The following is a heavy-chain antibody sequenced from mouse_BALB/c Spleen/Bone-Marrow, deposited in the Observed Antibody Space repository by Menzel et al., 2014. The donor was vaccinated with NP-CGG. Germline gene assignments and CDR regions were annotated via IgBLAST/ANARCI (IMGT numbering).Heavy chain of an antibody. D-gene: IGHD2-2*01. Sequence: QVQLQQSGAELVKPGASLKLSCKAPGYTFTNYWIHWVKQRPGQGLEWIGEINPSNGRTNYNEKFKTKATLTVDKSSSTAYMQLSSLTSEDSAVNYCAARLSHLAMDYWGQGTSVTVSS. J-gene: IGHJ4*01. V-gene: IGHV1S81*02. CDR3: AARLSHLAMDY. CDR2: INPSNGRT. CDR1: GYTFTNYW.